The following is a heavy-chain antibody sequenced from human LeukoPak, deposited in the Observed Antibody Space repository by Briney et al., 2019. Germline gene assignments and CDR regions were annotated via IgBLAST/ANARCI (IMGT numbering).Heavy chain of an antibody. CDR2: ISYDGSNK. D-gene: IGHD1-26*01. Sequence: GGSLRLSCAASGFTFSSYAMHWVRQAPGKGLEWVAVISYDGSNKYYADSVKGRFTISRDNSKNTLYLQMNSLRAEDTAVYYCAREFLGAIGRGIDYWGQGTLVTVSS. J-gene: IGHJ4*02. CDR3: AREFLGAIGRGIDY. CDR1: GFTFSSYA. V-gene: IGHV3-30-3*01.